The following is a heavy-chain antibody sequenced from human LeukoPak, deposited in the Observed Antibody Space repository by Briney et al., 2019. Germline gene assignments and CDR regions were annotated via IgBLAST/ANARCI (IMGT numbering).Heavy chain of an antibody. V-gene: IGHV5-51*01. D-gene: IGHD6-19*01. CDR3: ARRGGSGWYYFDY. J-gene: IGHJ4*02. Sequence: GESLKISCKASGYPFTTYWIGWVRQMPGKGLEWMGIIYPGDSDTRYSPSFQGQVTISADKSISTAYLQWSSLKASDTAMYYCARRGGSGWYYFDYWGQGTLVTVSS. CDR1: GYPFTTYW. CDR2: IYPGDSDT.